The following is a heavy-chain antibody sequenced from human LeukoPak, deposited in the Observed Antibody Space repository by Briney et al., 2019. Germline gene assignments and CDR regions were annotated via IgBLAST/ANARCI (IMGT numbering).Heavy chain of an antibody. CDR2: IYSYSGST. Sequence: SSETLSLTCTVSGGSISSSGYYWGWIRQPPGKGLEWIGSIYSYSGSTYYNPSLKSRVTISVDTSKNQFSLKLSSVTAADTAVYYSGRVDGDRFFDYWGQGTLVTVSS. V-gene: IGHV4-39*01. J-gene: IGHJ4*02. CDR3: GRVDGDRFFDY. D-gene: IGHD4-17*01. CDR1: GGSISSSGYY.